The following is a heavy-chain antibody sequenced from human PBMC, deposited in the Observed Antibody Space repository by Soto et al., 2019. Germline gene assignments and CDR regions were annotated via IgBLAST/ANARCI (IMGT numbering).Heavy chain of an antibody. CDR3: ARDHYDSSGYYLF. Sequence: ASVKVSCKASGHTFSVYAISWVRQAPGQGLEWMGWISAYNGTTNYAQKLQGRVTMTTDTSTSTAYMELRSLRSDDTAVYYCARDHYDSSGYYLFWGQGTLVTVSS. CDR1: GHTFSVYA. J-gene: IGHJ4*02. CDR2: ISAYNGTT. V-gene: IGHV1-18*01. D-gene: IGHD3-22*01.